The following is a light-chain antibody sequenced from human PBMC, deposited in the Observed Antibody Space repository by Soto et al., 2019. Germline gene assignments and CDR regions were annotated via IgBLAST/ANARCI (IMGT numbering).Light chain of an antibody. CDR2: KAP. J-gene: IGKJ2*01. Sequence: DIQMTQSPSTLSASVGDRVTITCRASQSISNWLAWYQQKPGKAPKLLIYKAPSLESGVPSRLSGSGSGTEFTLTISSLQPDDFATYCCQQYNSYPYTFGQGTKVDIK. V-gene: IGKV1-5*03. CDR3: QQYNSYPYT. CDR1: QSISNW.